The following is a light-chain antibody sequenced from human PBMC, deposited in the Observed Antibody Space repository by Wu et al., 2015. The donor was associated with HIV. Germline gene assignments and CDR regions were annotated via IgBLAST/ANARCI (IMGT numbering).Light chain of an antibody. V-gene: IGKV1-5*03. CDR1: QGISNF. Sequence: DIQMTQSPSSLSASVGDRVTITCRASQGISNFLAWYQQKPGKPPKLLIYKASSLESGVPFRFSGSGSATEFTLTIKSLQPDDFATYYCPQYNRCVSFAGGTKVEIK. CDR3: PQYNRCVS. J-gene: IGKJ4*01. CDR2: KAS.